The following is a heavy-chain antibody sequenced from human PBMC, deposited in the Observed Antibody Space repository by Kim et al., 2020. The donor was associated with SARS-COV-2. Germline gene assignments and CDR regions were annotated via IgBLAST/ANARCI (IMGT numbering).Heavy chain of an antibody. CDR2: IYYSGST. V-gene: IGHV4-31*03. CDR1: GGSISSGGYY. CDR3: ARKENTMVRGVRWGGMDV. D-gene: IGHD3-10*01. J-gene: IGHJ6*02. Sequence: SETLSLTCTVSGGSISSGGYYWSWIRQHPGKGLEWIGYIYYSGSTYYNPSLKSRVTISVDTSKNQFSLKLSSVTAADTAVYYCARKENTMVRGVRWGGMDVWGQGTTVTVSS.